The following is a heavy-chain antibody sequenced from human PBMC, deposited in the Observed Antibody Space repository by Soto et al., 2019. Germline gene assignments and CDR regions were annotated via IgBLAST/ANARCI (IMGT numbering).Heavy chain of an antibody. Sequence: QVQLQESGPGLVKPSQTLSLTCTVSGGSISSGGYYWSWIRQHPGKGLEWIGYIYYSGSTYYNPSLKSRVTISVDRSKNQFSLKLSSVTAADTAVYYCARYGGYSYGDIDYWGQGTLVTVSS. CDR2: IYYSGST. CDR3: ARYGGYSYGDIDY. D-gene: IGHD5-18*01. CDR1: GGSISSGGYY. J-gene: IGHJ4*02. V-gene: IGHV4-31*03.